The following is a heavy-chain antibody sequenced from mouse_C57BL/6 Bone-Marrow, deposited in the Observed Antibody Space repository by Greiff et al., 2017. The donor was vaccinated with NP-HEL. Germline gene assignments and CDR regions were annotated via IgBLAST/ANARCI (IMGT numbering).Heavy chain of an antibody. J-gene: IGHJ3*01. CDR2: IFPGSGST. CDR3: ARSNWDEAWFAY. Sequence: QVQLQQSGPELVRPGASVKISCKAPGYTFTSHWMQWVRQRPGQGLEWIGEIFPGSGSTYYNEKFKGKATLTVDASSSTAYMQLSSLTSEDSAVYFCARSNWDEAWFAYWGQGTLVTVSA. D-gene: IGHD4-1*01. CDR1: GYTFTSHW. V-gene: IGHV1-56*01.